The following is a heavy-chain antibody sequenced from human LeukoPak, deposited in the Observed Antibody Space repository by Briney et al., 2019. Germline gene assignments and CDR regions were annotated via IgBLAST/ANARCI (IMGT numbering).Heavy chain of an antibody. CDR3: TTLPTYYDSSGPIDY. D-gene: IGHD3-22*01. CDR2: IKSKTDGGTT. CDR1: GFTFSSSA. V-gene: IGHV3-15*01. J-gene: IGHJ4*02. Sequence: GGSLRLSCAASGFTFSSSAMSWVRQVPGKGLEWVGRIKSKTDGGTTDYAAPVKGRFTISRDDSKNTLYLQMNSLKTEDTAVYYCTTLPTYYDSSGPIDYWGQGTLVTVSS.